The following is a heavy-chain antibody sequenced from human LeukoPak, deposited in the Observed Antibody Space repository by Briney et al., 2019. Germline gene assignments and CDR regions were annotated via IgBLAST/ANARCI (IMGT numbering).Heavy chain of an antibody. D-gene: IGHD1-1*01. CDR1: GGSIRSHS. V-gene: IGHV4-59*11. CDR3: ARDIGGDTDGRASYWFAP. Sequence: SETLSLTCTVSGGSIRSHSWHWIRQSPGKGLDWIGSINYFGTTTYKPSLKSRVTLSVDTSKNQFSLKLTSVTAADTAVYYCARDIGGDTDGRASYWFAPWGQGTLVTVSS. J-gene: IGHJ5*02. CDR2: INYFGTT.